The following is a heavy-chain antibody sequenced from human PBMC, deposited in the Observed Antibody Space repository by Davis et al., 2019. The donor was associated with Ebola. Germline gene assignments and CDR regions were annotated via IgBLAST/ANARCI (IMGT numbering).Heavy chain of an antibody. CDR3: VRDSIEGATTFDH. D-gene: IGHD1-26*01. CDR2: IWYDGSNK. Sequence: GGSLRLSCAASGFTFSSYGMHWVRQAPGKGLEWVAVIWYDGSNKYYADSVKGRFTISRDNSKNTLYLQMDSLRAEDTAVYYCVRDSIEGATTFDHWGQGTLVTVAS. J-gene: IGHJ4*02. CDR1: GFTFSSYG. V-gene: IGHV3-33*01.